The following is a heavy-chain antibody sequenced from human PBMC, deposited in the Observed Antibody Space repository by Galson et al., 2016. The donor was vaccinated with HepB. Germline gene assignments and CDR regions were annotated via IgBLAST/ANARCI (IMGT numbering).Heavy chain of an antibody. CDR2: IIAIFGRR. CDR3: ARDLKLRRVGHRYGQEDYDYYGLDV. J-gene: IGHJ6*02. CDR1: GGTFSRYA. Sequence: SVKVSCKASGGTFSRYAISWVRQAPGQGLEWMGGIIAIFGRRNYAQNFQDRVTISADASTTTAYMELSNMRSEDTAVYYCARDLKLRRVGHRYGQEDYDYYGLDVWGQGTSVTVS. V-gene: IGHV1-69*13. D-gene: IGHD5-18*01.